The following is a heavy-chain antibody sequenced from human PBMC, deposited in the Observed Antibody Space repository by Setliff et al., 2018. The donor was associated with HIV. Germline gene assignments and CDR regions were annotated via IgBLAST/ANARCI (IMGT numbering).Heavy chain of an antibody. Sequence: GASVKVSCKASGGTFSSYAINWVRQAPGQGLEWMGGLIPVFGTPNYAQNFQGRVTITTDDSTSTAYLDLSSLRSEDTAVYYCAGSRDGYTVGMDVWGQGTTVTVSS. V-gene: IGHV1-69*05. D-gene: IGHD5-12*01. CDR3: AGSRDGYTVGMDV. CDR2: LIPVFGTP. J-gene: IGHJ6*02. CDR1: GGTFSSYA.